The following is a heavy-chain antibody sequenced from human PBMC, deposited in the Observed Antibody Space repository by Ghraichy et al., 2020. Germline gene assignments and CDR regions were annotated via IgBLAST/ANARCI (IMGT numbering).Heavy chain of an antibody. Sequence: LSLTCAASGFTFSNAWMSWVRQAPGKGLEWVGRIKSKTDGGTTDYAAPVKGRFTISRDDSKNTLYLQMNSLKTEDTAVYYCTTDRLLRFLEWFPNYFDYWGQGTLVTVSS. CDR2: IKSKTDGGTT. V-gene: IGHV3-15*01. D-gene: IGHD3-3*01. J-gene: IGHJ4*02. CDR1: GFTFSNAW. CDR3: TTDRLLRFLEWFPNYFDY.